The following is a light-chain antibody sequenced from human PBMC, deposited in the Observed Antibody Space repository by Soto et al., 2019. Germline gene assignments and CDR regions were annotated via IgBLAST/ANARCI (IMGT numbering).Light chain of an antibody. CDR2: DAS. J-gene: IGKJ1*01. CDR1: QSISNW. Sequence: DIQMTQSPSTLSASVGDRVTITCRASQSISNWLAWYQQKVGKAPKLLIQDASNLESGVPSRFSGSGSGTEITLTISSLHPDDFATYYCQQYNSQGTFGQGTKVEIK. V-gene: IGKV1-5*01. CDR3: QQYNSQGT.